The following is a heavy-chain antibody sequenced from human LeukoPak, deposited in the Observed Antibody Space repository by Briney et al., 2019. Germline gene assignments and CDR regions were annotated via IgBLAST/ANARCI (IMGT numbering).Heavy chain of an antibody. Sequence: SETLSLTCAVYGGSFSGYYWSWIRQPPGKGLEWIGEINHSGSTNYNPSLKSRVAISVDTSKNQFSLKLSSVTAADTAVYYCASESDYDYVWGSYRFPTGYWGQGTLVTVSS. D-gene: IGHD3-16*02. CDR3: ASESDYDYVWGSYRFPTGY. CDR2: INHSGST. J-gene: IGHJ4*02. V-gene: IGHV4-34*01. CDR1: GGSFSGYY.